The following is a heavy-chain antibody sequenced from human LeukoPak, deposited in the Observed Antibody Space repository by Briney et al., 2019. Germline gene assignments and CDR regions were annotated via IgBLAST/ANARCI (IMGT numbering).Heavy chain of an antibody. CDR1: GFTFSSYA. D-gene: IGHD1-26*01. CDR2: ISYDGSNK. CDR3: ARDLKGSRAQFDY. V-gene: IGHV3-30-3*01. Sequence: PGGSLRLSCAASGFTFSSYAMHWVRQAPGKGLEWVAVISYDGSNKYYADSVKGRFTISRDNSKNTLYLQMNSLRAEDTAVYYCARDLKGSRAQFDYWGQGTLVTVSS. J-gene: IGHJ4*02.